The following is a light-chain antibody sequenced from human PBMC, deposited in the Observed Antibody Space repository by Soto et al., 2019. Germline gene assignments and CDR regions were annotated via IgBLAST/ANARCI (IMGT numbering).Light chain of an antibody. J-gene: IGKJ1*01. CDR3: QQYVTSSWT. CDR2: GAF. V-gene: IGKV3-20*01. CDR1: QSVSSY. Sequence: EIVMTQSPATLSVSPGERATLSCRASQSVSSYLAWYQQKPGQAPRLLIYGAFYRAPGIPDRFSGSGSGTDFTLTISRLEPEDFAVYSCQQYVTSSWTFGQGTKVDIK.